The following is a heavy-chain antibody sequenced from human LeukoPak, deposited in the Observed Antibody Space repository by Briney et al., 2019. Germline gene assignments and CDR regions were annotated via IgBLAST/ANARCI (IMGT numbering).Heavy chain of an antibody. V-gene: IGHV7-4-1*02. CDR3: TRGRDTTGYFVY. D-gene: IGHD3-22*01. J-gene: IGHJ4*02. CDR2: IDTNTGNP. Sequence: ASVKASCKASGYTFTNYTINWVRLAPGQGLEWMGWIDTNTGNPTYAQGFAGRFVLSLDTSVTTTYLQISSLRAEDTAVYYCTRGRDTTGYFVYWGQGTLVTVSS. CDR1: GYTFTNYT.